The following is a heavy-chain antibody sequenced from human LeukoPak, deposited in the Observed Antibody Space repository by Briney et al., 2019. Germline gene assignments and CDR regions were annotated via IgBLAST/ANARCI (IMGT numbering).Heavy chain of an antibody. D-gene: IGHD1-1*01. Sequence: GGSLRLSCAASGFTFSNAWMSWVRQAPGKGLEWVGRSRNKAESYTTEYAASVKGRFTISRDDSKNSLYLQMNSLKTEDTAVYYCARGTPQPPNFYYYMDVWGKGTTVTISS. CDR2: SRNKAESYTT. J-gene: IGHJ6*03. CDR3: ARGTPQPPNFYYYMDV. CDR1: GFTFSNAW. V-gene: IGHV3-72*01.